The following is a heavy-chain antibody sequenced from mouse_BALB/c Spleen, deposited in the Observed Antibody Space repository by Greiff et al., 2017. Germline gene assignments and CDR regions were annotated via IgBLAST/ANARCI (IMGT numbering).Heavy chain of an antibody. J-gene: IGHJ4*01. CDR2: ISYSGST. V-gene: IGHV3-2*02. D-gene: IGHD2-3*01. Sequence: EVQLQESGPGLVKPSQSLSLTCTVTGYSITSDYAWNWIRQFPGNKLEWMGYISYSGSTSYNPSLKSRISITRDTSKNQFFLQLNSVTTEDTATYYCARSGYYDYAMDYWGQGTSVTVSS. CDR1: GYSITSDYA. CDR3: ARSGYYDYAMDY.